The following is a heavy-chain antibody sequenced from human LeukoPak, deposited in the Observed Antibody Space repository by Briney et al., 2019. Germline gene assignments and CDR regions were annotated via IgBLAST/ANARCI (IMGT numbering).Heavy chain of an antibody. D-gene: IGHD4-17*01. CDR3: ATTTVTVPREDY. CDR2: IKQDGSEK. J-gene: IGHJ4*02. V-gene: IGHV3-7*01. CDR1: GFTFDDYA. Sequence: GGSLRLSCAASGFTFDDYAMHWVRQAPGKGLEWVANIKQDGSEKYYVDSVKGRFTISRDNAKNSLYLQMNSLRAEDTAVYYCATTTVTVPREDYWGQGTLVTVSS.